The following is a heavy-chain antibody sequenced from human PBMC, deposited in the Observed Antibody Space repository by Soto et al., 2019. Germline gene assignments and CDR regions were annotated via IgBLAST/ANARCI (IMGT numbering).Heavy chain of an antibody. D-gene: IGHD2-21*02. CDR2: ISSSSSYI. CDR3: ARDGFVVVTPTDY. Sequence: ESGGGLVKPGGSLRLSCAASGFTFSSYSMNWVRQAPGKGLEWVSSISSSSSYIYYADSVKGRFTISRDNAKNSLYLQMNSLRAEDTAVYYCARDGFVVVTPTDYWGQGTLVTVSS. CDR1: GFTFSSYS. J-gene: IGHJ4*02. V-gene: IGHV3-21*01.